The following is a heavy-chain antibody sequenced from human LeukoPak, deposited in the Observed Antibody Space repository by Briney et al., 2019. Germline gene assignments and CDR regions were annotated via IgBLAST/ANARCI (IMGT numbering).Heavy chain of an antibody. D-gene: IGHD3-22*01. CDR2: IYYSGST. J-gene: IGHJ6*02. Sequence: SETLSLTCTVSGGSISSSFYYWGWIRQPPGKGLEWIGGIYYSGSTYYNPSLKSRVTISVDTSKNQFSLKLSSVTAADTAVYYCARDRVDDSSGRLRYYYGMDVWGQGTTVTVSS. V-gene: IGHV4-39*02. CDR3: ARDRVDDSSGRLRYYYGMDV. CDR1: GGSISSSFYY.